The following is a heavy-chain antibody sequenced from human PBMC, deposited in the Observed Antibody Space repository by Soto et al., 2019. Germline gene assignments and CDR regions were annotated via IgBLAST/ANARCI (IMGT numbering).Heavy chain of an antibody. Sequence: QVQLQESGPGLVKPSETLSLTCTVSGGSISSYYWSWIRQPPGKGLEWIGFIYYSGGTSYNPSLKRRVTISGDPSKNQFTRKVSSVTAADTAVYYCARGTSALEFDYWGQGTLVTVSS. CDR3: ARGTSALEFDY. CDR2: IYYSGGT. J-gene: IGHJ4*02. CDR1: GGSISSYY. V-gene: IGHV4-59*08. D-gene: IGHD1-1*01.